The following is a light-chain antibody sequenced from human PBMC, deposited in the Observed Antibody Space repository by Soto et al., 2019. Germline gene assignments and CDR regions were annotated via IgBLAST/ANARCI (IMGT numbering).Light chain of an antibody. V-gene: IGKV2-28*01. CDR3: MQARQTPLT. J-gene: IGKJ3*01. CDR1: QSLLYIDGYNY. Sequence: DIVMTQSPVSLAVTPGEPASISCTSSQSLLYIDGYNYLDWHLQKPGQPPQLLIYSASNRVSGVPDRFSGSGAGTDFTLKISRVEAEDVGVYFCMQARQTPLTFGPGTKVDIK. CDR2: SAS.